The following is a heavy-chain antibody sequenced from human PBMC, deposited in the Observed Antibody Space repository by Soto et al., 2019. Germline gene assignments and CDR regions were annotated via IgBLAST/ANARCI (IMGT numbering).Heavy chain of an antibody. V-gene: IGHV5-51*01. CDR3: ARHSYDILTGFGVYFDY. Sequence: GESLKISCQASEYTFSNYWIAWVRQMPGKGLECMGIIYPGDSDTKYSPSFRGQVTISADNSISTAYLQWSSLKASDTAMYYCARHSYDILTGFGVYFDYWGQGTLVTVSS. D-gene: IGHD3-9*01. CDR2: IYPGDSDT. CDR1: EYTFSNYW. J-gene: IGHJ4*02.